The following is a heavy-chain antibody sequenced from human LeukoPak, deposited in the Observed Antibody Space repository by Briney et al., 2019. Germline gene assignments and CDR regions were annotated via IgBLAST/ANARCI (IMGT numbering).Heavy chain of an antibody. CDR2: IFAGGGAA. V-gene: IGHV3-23*01. Sequence: PGGSLRLSCPVSGFTFSDYAMTWVHQAPGKGLEWVSSIFAGGGAALYADSVRGRFTIFRDDSKSTLFLQMHSLRAEDTAIYYCAKNYYDRRGPYSWVFDYWGQGTLVTVSS. CDR3: AKNYYDRRGPYSWVFDY. CDR1: GFTFSDYA. D-gene: IGHD3-22*01. J-gene: IGHJ4*02.